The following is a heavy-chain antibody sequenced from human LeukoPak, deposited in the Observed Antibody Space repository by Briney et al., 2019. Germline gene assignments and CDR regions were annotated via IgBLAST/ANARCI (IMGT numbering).Heavy chain of an antibody. Sequence: GGSLRLSSAVSGITLSNYGMIWVRQGPGKGREWGAGISDSVGRTNYADSVRRRFTISRANPKNTLYLQMNTLRAEDTAVYFCAKRGVVIRVILVGFHKQAHYSDSWGQGAHVTVSS. D-gene: IGHD3-22*01. V-gene: IGHV3-23*01. CDR2: ISDSVGRT. CDR1: GITLSNYG. J-gene: IGHJ4*02. CDR3: AKRGVVIRVILVGFHKQAHYSDS.